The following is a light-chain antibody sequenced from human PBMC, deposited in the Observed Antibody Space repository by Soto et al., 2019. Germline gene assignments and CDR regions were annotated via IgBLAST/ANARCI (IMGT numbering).Light chain of an antibody. J-gene: IGKJ4*01. CDR1: QSIKKY. V-gene: IGKV1-39*01. CDR2: AAS. CDR3: QHSYDTPLT. Sequence: DIQMTQSPSSLSASVGDRVTITCRASQSIKKYLNWYQQKPGKAPKLLIYAASSLQSGVPSRFSGSGSGTDFTLTISSLQPEDFATYYCQHSYDTPLTFGGGTKVDIK.